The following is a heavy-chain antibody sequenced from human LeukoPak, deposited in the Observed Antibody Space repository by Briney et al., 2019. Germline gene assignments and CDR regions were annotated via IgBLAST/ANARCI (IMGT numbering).Heavy chain of an antibody. CDR1: GGTFSSYA. Sequence: SVKVSCKASGGTFSSYAISWVRQAPGQGLEWMGRIIPILGIANYAQKFQGRVTITADKSTSTAYMELSSLRSEDTAVYYCARVRGVGYYVNPDYWGQGTLVTVSS. CDR3: ARVRGVGYYVNPDY. J-gene: IGHJ4*02. V-gene: IGHV1-69*04. D-gene: IGHD3-10*02. CDR2: IIPILGIA.